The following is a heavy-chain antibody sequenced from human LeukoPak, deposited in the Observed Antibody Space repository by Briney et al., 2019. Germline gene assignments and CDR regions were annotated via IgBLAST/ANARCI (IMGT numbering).Heavy chain of an antibody. CDR1: GYTFTAHY. J-gene: IGHJ3*02. V-gene: IGHV1-2*02. CDR3: ARDESVLRFLEWLPVDAFDI. D-gene: IGHD3-3*01. CDR2: INPNNGGT. Sequence: GASVKVSCKASGYTFTAHYMHWVRQAPGQGLEWMGWINPNNGGTDCAQKFQGRVNMTRDTSISTVYMELISLMSDDTAVYYCARDESVLRFLEWLPVDAFDIWGQGTMVTVSS.